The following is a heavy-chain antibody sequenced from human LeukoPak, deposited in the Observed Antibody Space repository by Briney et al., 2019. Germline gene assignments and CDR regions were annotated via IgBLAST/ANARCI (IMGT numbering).Heavy chain of an antibody. CDR3: ARREGSYYYDSSGYYYPDY. D-gene: IGHD3-22*01. CDR1: GGSINSIIYS. V-gene: IGHV4-39*01. Sequence: SETLSLTCTVSGGSINSIIYSWGWIRQPPGKGLEWIGTIYYSGSTYYNPSLKSRVTISVDTSKNQFSLKLSSVTAADTAVYYCARREGSYYYDSSGYYYPDYWGQGTLVTVSS. CDR2: IYYSGST. J-gene: IGHJ4*02.